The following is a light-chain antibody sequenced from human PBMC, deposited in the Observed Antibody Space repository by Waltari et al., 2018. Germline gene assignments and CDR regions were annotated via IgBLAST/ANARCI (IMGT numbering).Light chain of an antibody. Sequence: DIQMTQSPSTVSASVGDKVTITCRASQSISVWLAWYQQKPGQPPKLLIYKASTLETGVPSRFTGSGSGTEFTLTITSLQPDDFATYFCQQYDADSALTFGEGTQVEMK. CDR2: KAS. CDR1: QSISVW. CDR3: QQYDADSALT. J-gene: IGKJ4*01. V-gene: IGKV1-5*03.